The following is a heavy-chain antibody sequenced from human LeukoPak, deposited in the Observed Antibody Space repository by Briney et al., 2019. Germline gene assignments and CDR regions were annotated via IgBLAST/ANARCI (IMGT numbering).Heavy chain of an antibody. D-gene: IGHD3-10*01. CDR2: IYYSGST. CDR3: ARVPKLLWFGELSGYYFDY. J-gene: IGHJ4*02. CDR1: GGSISSSSYY. Sequence: SETLSLTCTVSGGSISSSSYYWGWIRQPPGKGLEWIGSIYYSGSTYYNPSLKSRVTISVDTSKNQFSLKLSSVTAADTAVYYCARVPKLLWFGELSGYYFDYWGQGTLVTVSS. V-gene: IGHV4-39*07.